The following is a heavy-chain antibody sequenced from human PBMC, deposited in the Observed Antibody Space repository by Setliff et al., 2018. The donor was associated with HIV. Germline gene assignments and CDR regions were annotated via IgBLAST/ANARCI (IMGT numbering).Heavy chain of an antibody. D-gene: IGHD5-12*01. J-gene: IGHJ4*02. CDR2: IYHSGST. CDR1: GYSISSGYY. Sequence: SETLSLTCAVSGYSISSGYYWGWIRQPPGKGLEWIGSIYHSGSTYYNPSLKSRVTISVDTSKNQFSLKLSSVTAADTAVYYCARMYSGYDWSPAGARTRYFDYWGQGMLVTVSS. V-gene: IGHV4-38-2*01. CDR3: ARMYSGYDWSPAGARTRYFDY.